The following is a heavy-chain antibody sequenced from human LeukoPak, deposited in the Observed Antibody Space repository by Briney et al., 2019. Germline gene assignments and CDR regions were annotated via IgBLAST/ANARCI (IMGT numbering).Heavy chain of an antibody. J-gene: IGHJ4*02. CDR3: ARADSSSWFD. D-gene: IGHD6-13*01. CDR1: GGSFSGYY. CDR2: INHSGST. Sequence: SETLSLTCPVYGGSFSGYYWSWIRQPPGKGLEWIGEINHSGSTNYNPSLKSRVTISVDTSKNQFSLKLSSVTAADTAVYYCARADSSSWFDWGQGTLVTVSS. V-gene: IGHV4-34*01.